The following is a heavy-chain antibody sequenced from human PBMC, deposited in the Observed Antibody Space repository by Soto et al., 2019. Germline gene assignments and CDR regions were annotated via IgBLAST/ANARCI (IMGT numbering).Heavy chain of an antibody. V-gene: IGHV5-51*01. CDR1: GYSFTSYW. D-gene: IGHD6-6*01. CDR3: ARRRTRAARPYYYGMDV. Sequence: PGEPQKISCKGAGYSFTSYWIGWVRQMPGKGLEWMGIIYPGDSDTRYSPSFQGQVTISADKSISTAYLQWSSLKASDTAMYYCARRRTRAARPYYYGMDVWGQGTTVTVSS. J-gene: IGHJ6*02. CDR2: IYPGDSDT.